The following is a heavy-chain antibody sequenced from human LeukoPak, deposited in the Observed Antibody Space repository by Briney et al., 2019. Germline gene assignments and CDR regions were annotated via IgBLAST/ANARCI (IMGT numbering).Heavy chain of an antibody. D-gene: IGHD3-22*01. Sequence: GASVKVSCKASGYSFTSYDISWVRQAPGQGLEWMGGIIPIFGTANYAQKFQGRVTITADESTSTAYMELSSLRSEDTAVYYCARRPIYDSSGYYDYWGQGTLVTVSS. CDR3: ARRPIYDSSGYYDY. J-gene: IGHJ4*02. CDR2: IIPIFGTA. V-gene: IGHV1-69*13. CDR1: GYSFTSYD.